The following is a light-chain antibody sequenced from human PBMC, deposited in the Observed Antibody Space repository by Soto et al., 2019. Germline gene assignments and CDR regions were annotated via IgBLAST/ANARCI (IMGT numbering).Light chain of an antibody. J-gene: IGLJ2*01. V-gene: IGLV2-14*01. CDR1: SSDVGDYNY. CDR2: EVS. Sequence: QSALTQPASVSGSPGQSITISCTGTSSDVGDYNYVSWYQQHPGKAPKLMIYEVSNRPSGVSSRFSGSKSGNTASLTISGLQAEDEADYYCSSYTSSSTLVLFGGGTKLTVL. CDR3: SSYTSSSTLVL.